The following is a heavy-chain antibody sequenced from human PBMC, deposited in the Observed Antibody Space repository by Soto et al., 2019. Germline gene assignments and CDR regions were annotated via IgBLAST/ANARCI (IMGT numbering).Heavy chain of an antibody. Sequence: ASVKVSFKASGYTFTSYGISWVRQAPGQGLDWMGWISAYNGNTKYAQDLQGRVTMTTDTSTSTAYMELRSLRSDDTAMYYCARFSGGSYNTYYFYYGMDVWGQGTTVTVSS. D-gene: IGHD2-15*01. V-gene: IGHV1-18*04. CDR1: GYTFTSYG. J-gene: IGHJ6*02. CDR2: ISAYNGNT. CDR3: ARFSGGSYNTYYFYYGMDV.